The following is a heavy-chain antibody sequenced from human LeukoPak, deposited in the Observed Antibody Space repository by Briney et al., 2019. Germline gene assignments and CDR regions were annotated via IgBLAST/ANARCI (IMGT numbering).Heavy chain of an antibody. CDR1: GFTFSTYG. J-gene: IGHJ4*02. CDR3: ARGERGSNWADY. Sequence: PGGSLRLSCAASGFTFSTYGMHWVRQAPGMGLEWVACISSSGSHIYYADSMRGRFTISRDNAKNSLYLQMNSLRVEDTAVYYCARGERGSNWADYWGQGTLVTVSS. D-gene: IGHD6-13*01. CDR2: ISSSGSHI. V-gene: IGHV3-21*01.